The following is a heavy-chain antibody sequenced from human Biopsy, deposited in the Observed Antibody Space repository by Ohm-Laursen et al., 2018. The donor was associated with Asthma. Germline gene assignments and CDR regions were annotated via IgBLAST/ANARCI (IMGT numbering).Heavy chain of an antibody. CDR1: GVNVTNNY. J-gene: IGHJ3*02. CDR3: ARAGDTNDYGPAFDI. Sequence: GSLRLSCAASGVNVTNNYMTWVRQAPGKGLEWVSIMYAGGSRFYADRVKGRFTISRDNSKNTLYLQMDGLRPEDTALYYCARAGDTNDYGPAFDIWGLGTMVTVSS. CDR2: MYAGGSR. D-gene: IGHD4-17*01. V-gene: IGHV3-53*01.